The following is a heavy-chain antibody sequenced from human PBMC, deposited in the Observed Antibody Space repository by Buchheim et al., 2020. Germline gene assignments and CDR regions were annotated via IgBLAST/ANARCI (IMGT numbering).Heavy chain of an antibody. D-gene: IGHD6-19*01. CDR3: AKDRGLRIEEADFHDP. J-gene: IGHJ5*02. CDR2: IGGTGAAT. Sequence: EVQLLESGGGLVQPGGSLRLSCTASGFTFSSYAMSWVRRAPGKGLEWVSGIGGTGAATYYTGSVKGRFTISRDNSKKTLSLKMNSLRAEDTAVYYCAKDRGLRIEEADFHDPWGQGTL. CDR1: GFTFSSYA. V-gene: IGHV3-23*01.